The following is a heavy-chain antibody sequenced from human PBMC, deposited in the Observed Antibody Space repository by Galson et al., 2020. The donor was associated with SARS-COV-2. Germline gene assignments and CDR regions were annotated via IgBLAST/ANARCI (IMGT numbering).Heavy chain of an antibody. CDR2: LDPEDGET. J-gene: IGHJ6*02. D-gene: IGHD3-10*01. V-gene: IGHV1-24*01. CDR3: ATAPAVRGVMMAQYYYYYYGMDV. CDR1: GYTLTELS. Sequence: ASVQVSCKVSGYTLTELSMHWVRQPPAKGLAWMGGLDPEDGETIYAQTSQDRVTMTDDTSTDTAYMELSSLRSEDTAVYYCATAPAVRGVMMAQYYYYYYGMDVWGQGTTVTVSS.